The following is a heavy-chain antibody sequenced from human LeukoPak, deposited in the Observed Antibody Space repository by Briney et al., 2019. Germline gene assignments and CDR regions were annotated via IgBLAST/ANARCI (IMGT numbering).Heavy chain of an antibody. Sequence: GGSLRLSCAASGFTFSSYGMHWVRQAPGKGLEWVAFIRYDGSNKYYADSVKGRFTISRDNSKNTLYLQMNSLRAEDTAVYYCAKRGYCSSTSCAQPFDYWGQGTLVTVSS. V-gene: IGHV3-30*02. D-gene: IGHD2-2*01. CDR2: IRYDGSNK. J-gene: IGHJ4*02. CDR3: AKRGYCSSTSCAQPFDY. CDR1: GFTFSSYG.